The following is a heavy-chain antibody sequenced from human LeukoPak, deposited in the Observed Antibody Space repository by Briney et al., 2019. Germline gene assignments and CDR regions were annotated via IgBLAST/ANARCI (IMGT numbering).Heavy chain of an antibody. J-gene: IGHJ4*02. D-gene: IGHD3-10*01. Sequence: GASVKVSCKASGYTFTSYGISWVRQAPGQGLEWMGWISAYNGNTNYAQKLQGRVTMTTDTSTSTAYMELRSLRSDDTAVYYCAREAYYYGSGSYILDWGQGTLVTVSS. CDR1: GYTFTSYG. CDR3: AREAYYYGSGSYILD. CDR2: ISAYNGNT. V-gene: IGHV1-18*01.